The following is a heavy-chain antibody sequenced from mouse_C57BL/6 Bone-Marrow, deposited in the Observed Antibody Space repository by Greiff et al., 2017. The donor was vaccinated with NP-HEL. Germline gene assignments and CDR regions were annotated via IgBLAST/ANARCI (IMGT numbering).Heavy chain of an antibody. D-gene: IGHD1-1*01. CDR3: ARESANYYGSSYLAY. CDR1: GYTFTDYY. V-gene: IGHV1-19*01. CDR2: INPYNGGT. J-gene: IGHJ3*01. Sequence: EVQLQQSGPVLVKPGASVKMSCKASGYTFTDYYMNWVKQSHGKSLEWIGVINPYNGGTSYNQKFKGKATLTVDKSSSTAYMELNSLTSEDSAVYCCARESANYYGSSYLAYWGQGTLVTVSA.